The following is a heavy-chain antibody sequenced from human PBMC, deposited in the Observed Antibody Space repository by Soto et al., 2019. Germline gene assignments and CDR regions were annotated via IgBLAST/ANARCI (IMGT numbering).Heavy chain of an antibody. Sequence: VGSLRLSCAASGFTLSSYAMSWVRQAPGKGLEWVSAISGSGGSTYYADSVKGRFTISRDNSKNTLYLQMNSLRAEDTAVYYCAKDLQQWLVLRAPVDYWGQGTLVTVSS. CDR1: GFTLSSYA. CDR2: ISGSGGST. CDR3: AKDLQQWLVLRAPVDY. D-gene: IGHD6-19*01. J-gene: IGHJ4*02. V-gene: IGHV3-23*01.